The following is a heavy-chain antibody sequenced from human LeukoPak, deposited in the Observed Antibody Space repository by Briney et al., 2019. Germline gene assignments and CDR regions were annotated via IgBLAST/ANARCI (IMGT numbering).Heavy chain of an antibody. J-gene: IGHJ5*02. CDR1: GGSISSGGYY. CDR2: IYYSGST. D-gene: IGHD1-26*01. V-gene: IGHV4-31*03. Sequence: SETQSLTCTVSGGSISSGGYYWSWIRQHPGKGLEWIGYIYYSGSTYYNPSLKSRVTISVDTSKNQFSLKLSSVTAADTAVYYCARVGIGLKTNPPNWFDPWGQGTLVTVSS. CDR3: ARVGIGLKTNPPNWFDP.